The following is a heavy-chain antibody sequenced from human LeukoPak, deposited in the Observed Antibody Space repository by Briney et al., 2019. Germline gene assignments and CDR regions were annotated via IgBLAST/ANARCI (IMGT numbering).Heavy chain of an antibody. Sequence: ASVKVSCKASGYTLTSYGISWVRQAPGQGLEWMGWISAYNGNTNYAQKLQGRVTMTTDTSISTAYMELSRLRSDDTAVYYCARGGDSSSWYGWFDPWGQGTLVTVSS. D-gene: IGHD6-13*01. J-gene: IGHJ5*02. CDR1: GYTLTSYG. V-gene: IGHV1-18*01. CDR2: ISAYNGNT. CDR3: ARGGDSSSWYGWFDP.